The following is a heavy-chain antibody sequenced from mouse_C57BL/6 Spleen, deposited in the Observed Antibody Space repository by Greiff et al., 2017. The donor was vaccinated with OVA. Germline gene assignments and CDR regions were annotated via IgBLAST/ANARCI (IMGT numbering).Heavy chain of an antibody. CDR3: ARAEHYGSSRFDY. CDR1: GYSITSGYY. CDR2: ISYDGSN. J-gene: IGHJ2*01. V-gene: IGHV3-6*01. D-gene: IGHD1-1*01. Sequence: DVKLQESGPGLVKPSQSLSLTCSVTGYSITSGYYWNWIRQFPGNKLEWMGYISYDGSNNSNPSLKNRISITRDTSKNQFFLKLNSVTTEDTATXYCARAEHYGSSRFDYWGQGTTLTVSS.